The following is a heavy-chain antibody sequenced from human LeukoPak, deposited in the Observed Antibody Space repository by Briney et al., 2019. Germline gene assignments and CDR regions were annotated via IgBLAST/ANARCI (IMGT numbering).Heavy chain of an antibody. D-gene: IGHD5-24*01. J-gene: IGHJ4*02. CDR1: GYSFTNHW. CDR3: ARRRGDGYNSPFDY. V-gene: IGHV5-51*01. Sequence: GESLKISCKGSGYSFTNHWIGWVRQMPGKGLEWMAIIYPGDSDTRYSPSFQGQVTISADKSINTAYLQWSTLKASDTATYYCARRRGDGYNSPFDYWGQGTLVTVPS. CDR2: IYPGDSDT.